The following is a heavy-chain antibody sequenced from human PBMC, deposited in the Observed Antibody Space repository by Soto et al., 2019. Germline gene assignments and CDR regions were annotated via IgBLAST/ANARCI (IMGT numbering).Heavy chain of an antibody. CDR2: IYHSGSN. CDR3: ARDWSLSSWGPNYYYGMDV. V-gene: IGHV4-4*02. CDR1: GGSISSNNW. J-gene: IGHJ6*02. D-gene: IGHD2-15*01. Sequence: QVQLQESGPGLVKPSGTLSLTCAVYGGSISSNNWWCWVRQPPGKGVEWIGEIYHSGSNNYNPSLKRRVTISVDKSKNQFSLKLSSVTAADTAVYYCARDWSLSSWGPNYYYGMDVWGQGTTVTVSS.